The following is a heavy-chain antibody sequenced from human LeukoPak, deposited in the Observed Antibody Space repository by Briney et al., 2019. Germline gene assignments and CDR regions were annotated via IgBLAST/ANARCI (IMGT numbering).Heavy chain of an antibody. V-gene: IGHV1-18*01. CDR3: TRASFDH. CDR1: GYTFVAYG. CDR2: ISTYNGNT. J-gene: IGHJ4*02. Sequence: ASVKVSCKASGYTFVAYGINWVRQAPGQRPEWMGWISTYNGNTKYALKFQDRVTLTRDTSTTTAYMELRSLTSDDRAVYYCTRASFDHWGQGTLVIVSS.